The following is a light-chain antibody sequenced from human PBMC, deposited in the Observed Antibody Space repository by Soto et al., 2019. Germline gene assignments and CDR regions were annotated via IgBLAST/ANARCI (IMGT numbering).Light chain of an antibody. Sequence: QTVVTQEPSFSVSPGGTVTLTCGLNSGSVSTSYYPSWYQQTPGQAPRTLIHSTNTRSSGVPDRFSGSILGNKAALTITGAHADDESDYYCVLYMGGGISVFGGGTKLTVL. V-gene: IGLV8-61*01. J-gene: IGLJ3*02. CDR1: SGSVSTSYY. CDR2: STN. CDR3: VLYMGGGISV.